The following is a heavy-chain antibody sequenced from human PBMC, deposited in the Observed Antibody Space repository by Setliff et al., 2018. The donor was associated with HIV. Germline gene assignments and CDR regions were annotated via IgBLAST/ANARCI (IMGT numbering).Heavy chain of an antibody. CDR3: AKPVVHHYYYMDV. J-gene: IGHJ6*03. Sequence: LRLSCAASGFTFSSYGMNWVRQAPGKGLEWVAIIWYDGSKKYYADSVKGRFTISRDNSQNTLYLQMNSLRPEDTAVYYCAKPVVHHYYYMDVWGKGTTVTVSS. D-gene: IGHD3-16*02. CDR2: IWYDGSKK. CDR1: GFTFSSYG. V-gene: IGHV3-30*02.